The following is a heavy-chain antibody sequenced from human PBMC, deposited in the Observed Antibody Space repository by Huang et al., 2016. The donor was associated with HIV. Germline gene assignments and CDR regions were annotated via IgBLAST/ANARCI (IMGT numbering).Heavy chain of an antibody. Sequence: EVQLVESGGGLVQPGGSLRLSCAASGFTFSNYWMSWVRQAPRKGLEWVAKRKQDGSETYYVDSVKGRFTISRDNAKNSLYLQMNSLRAEDTAVYYCASQPGPWGQGTLVTVSS. CDR3: ASQPGP. CDR1: GFTFSNYW. V-gene: IGHV3-7*01. J-gene: IGHJ5*02. CDR2: RKQDGSET.